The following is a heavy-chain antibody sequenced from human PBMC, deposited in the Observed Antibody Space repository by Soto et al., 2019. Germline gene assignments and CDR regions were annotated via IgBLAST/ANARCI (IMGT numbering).Heavy chain of an antibody. CDR2: INHSGST. J-gene: IGHJ4*02. D-gene: IGHD3-16*01. CDR1: GGSFSGYY. Sequence: SETLSLTCAVYGGSFSGYYWSWIRQPPGKGLEWIGEINHSGSTNYNPSLKSRVTISVDTSKNQFSLKLSSVTAADTAVYYCARGPRSYDYVWGSLRWGFDCWGQGTLVTVSS. V-gene: IGHV4-34*01. CDR3: ARGPRSYDYVWGSLRWGFDC.